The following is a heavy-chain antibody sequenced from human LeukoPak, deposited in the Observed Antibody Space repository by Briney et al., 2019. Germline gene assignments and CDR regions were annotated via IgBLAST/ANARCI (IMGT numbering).Heavy chain of an antibody. CDR2: ISSSSSYI. Sequence: GGSLRLSCAASGFTLSSYSMNWVRQAPGKGLEWVSSISSSSSYIYYADSVKGRFTISRDNAKNSLYLQLHSLRAEDTAVYYCARDQGYDFWSGYQDAFDIWGQGTMVTVSS. J-gene: IGHJ3*02. CDR1: GFTLSSYS. V-gene: IGHV3-21*01. D-gene: IGHD3-3*01. CDR3: ARDQGYDFWSGYQDAFDI.